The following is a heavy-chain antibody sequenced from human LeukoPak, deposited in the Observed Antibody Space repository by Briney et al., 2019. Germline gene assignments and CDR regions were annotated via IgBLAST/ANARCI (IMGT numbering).Heavy chain of an antibody. J-gene: IGHJ5*02. CDR2: IRYDGSNK. CDR1: GFTFSSYG. CDR3: ARVGLVPAARYWFDP. D-gene: IGHD2-2*01. V-gene: IGHV3-30*02. Sequence: GGSLRLSCAASGFTFSSYGMHWVRQAPGKGLEWVAFIRYDGSNKYYADSVKGRFTISRDNSKNTLYLQMNSLRAEDTAVYYCARVGLVPAARYWFDPWGQGTLVTVSS.